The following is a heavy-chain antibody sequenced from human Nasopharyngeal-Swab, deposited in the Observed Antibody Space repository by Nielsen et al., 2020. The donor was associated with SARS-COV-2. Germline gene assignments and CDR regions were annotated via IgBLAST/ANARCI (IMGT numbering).Heavy chain of an antibody. V-gene: IGHV5-51*01. Sequence: VRQMPGKGLEWMGIIYPGDSGTRYSLSFQGQVTISADKSISTAYLQWSSLKASDTAMYYCARQGSGYYYAWYFDLWGRGTLVTVSS. CDR2: IYPGDSGT. J-gene: IGHJ2*01. D-gene: IGHD3-22*01. CDR3: ARQGSGYYYAWYFDL.